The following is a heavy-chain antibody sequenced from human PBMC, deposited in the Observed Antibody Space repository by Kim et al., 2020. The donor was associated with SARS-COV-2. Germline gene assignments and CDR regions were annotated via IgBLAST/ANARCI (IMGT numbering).Heavy chain of an antibody. CDR2: INHSGST. Sequence: SETLSLTCAVYGGSFSGYYWSWIRQPPGKGLEWIGEINHSGSTNYNPSLKSRVTISVDTSKNQFSLKLSSVTAADTAVYYCARGRWELLGAFDIWGQGTMVTVSS. CDR3: ARGRWELLGAFDI. CDR1: GGSFSGYY. V-gene: IGHV4-34*01. D-gene: IGHD1-26*01. J-gene: IGHJ3*02.